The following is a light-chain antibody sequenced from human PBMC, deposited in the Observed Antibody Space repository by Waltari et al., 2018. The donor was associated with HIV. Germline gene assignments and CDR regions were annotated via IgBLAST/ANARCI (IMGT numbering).Light chain of an antibody. CDR2: GAS. J-gene: IGLJ3*02. V-gene: IGLV1-40*01. CDR1: SSNLGSGFD. CDR3: QSFDTSLRGLRV. Sequence: QSLLTQPPSVSGAPGHHVTISCTGTSSNLGSGFDVHWYQFLPGIAPKLLIYGASIRPSGGPDRFSGSKTDTTASLAITGLQAEDDGEYVCQSFDTSLRGLRVFGGGTQLTVL.